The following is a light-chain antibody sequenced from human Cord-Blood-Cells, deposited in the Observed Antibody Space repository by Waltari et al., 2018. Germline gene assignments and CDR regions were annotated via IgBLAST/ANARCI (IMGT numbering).Light chain of an antibody. V-gene: IGKV1-39*01. Sequence: DIQMTQSPSSLSASVGDRVTITCRASQSISSYLNWYQQKPGKAPKLLIYAASSLQSGVPSRFSGSGSGTDFTLTISRLQPEDFATYYCQQSYRTFGQGTKVEIK. CDR2: AAS. J-gene: IGKJ1*01. CDR3: QQSYRT. CDR1: QSISSY.